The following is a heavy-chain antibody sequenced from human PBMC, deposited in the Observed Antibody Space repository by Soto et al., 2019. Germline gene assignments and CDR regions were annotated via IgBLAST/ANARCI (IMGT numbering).Heavy chain of an antibody. J-gene: IGHJ4*02. Sequence: QVQLQESGPGLVKPSQTLSLTCTVSGGSISSGGYYWSWIRQHPGKGLEWIGYIYYSGSTYYNPSLKRRVTISVDTSKNQFSLKLSSVTAADTAVYYCARLDPLSSCYFPDYWCEGTLVTVSS. CDR2: IYYSGST. CDR1: GGSISSGGYY. CDR3: ARLDPLSSCYFPDY. V-gene: IGHV4-31*03. D-gene: IGHD3-22*01.